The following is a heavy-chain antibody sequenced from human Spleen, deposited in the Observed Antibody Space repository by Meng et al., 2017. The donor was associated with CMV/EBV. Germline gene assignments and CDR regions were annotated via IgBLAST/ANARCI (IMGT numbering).Heavy chain of an antibody. CDR3: ARDRVGWYSTFDY. Sequence: ASVKVSCKASGYTFTGNYMHWVRQAPGQGLEWMGWINPNSGGTKYAQKFQGRVTMTRDTSISTAYMELSRLRSDDTAVYYCARDRVGWYSTFDYWGQGTLVTVSS. V-gene: IGHV1-2*02. D-gene: IGHD2-15*01. CDR2: INPNSGGT. CDR1: GYTFTGNY. J-gene: IGHJ4*02.